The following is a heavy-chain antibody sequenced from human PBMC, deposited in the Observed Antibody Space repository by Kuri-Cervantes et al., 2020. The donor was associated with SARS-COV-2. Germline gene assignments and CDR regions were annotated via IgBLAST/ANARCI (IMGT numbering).Heavy chain of an antibody. Sequence: ASVKVSCKASGYTFTGYYMHWVRQAPGKGLEWMGGFDPEDGETIYAQKFQGRVTMTEDTSTDTAYMELSSLRSEDTAVYYCATMNVAARLIYYYGMDVWGQGTTVTVSS. CDR3: ATMNVAARLIYYYGMDV. D-gene: IGHD6-6*01. CDR1: GYTFTGYY. J-gene: IGHJ6*02. CDR2: FDPEDGET. V-gene: IGHV1-24*01.